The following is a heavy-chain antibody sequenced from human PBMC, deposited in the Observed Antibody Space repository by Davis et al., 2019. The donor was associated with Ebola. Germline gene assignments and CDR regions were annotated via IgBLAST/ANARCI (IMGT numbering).Heavy chain of an antibody. J-gene: IGHJ6*03. CDR1: GGSFSGYY. CDR2: INHSGST. V-gene: IGHV4-34*01. D-gene: IGHD4-11*01. Sequence: SETLSLTCAVYGGSFSGYYWSWIRQPPGKGLEWIGEINHSGSTNYNPSLKSRVTISVDTSKNQFSLKLNSVTAADTAMYYCARVSVTTTEYYYYYYYMDVWGKGTTVTVSS. CDR3: ARVSVTTTEYYYYYYYMDV.